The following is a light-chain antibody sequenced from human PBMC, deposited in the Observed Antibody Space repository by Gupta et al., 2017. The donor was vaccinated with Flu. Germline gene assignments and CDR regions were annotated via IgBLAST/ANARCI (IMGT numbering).Light chain of an antibody. CDR3: QSSDSGLRV. CDR1: SSNIGAAYD. CDR2: GNN. Sequence: QSVPTQPPSVSGAPWYRFTISHTGISSNIGAAYDVHWYQQLPGAALKVLIYGNNNRPSGVPDRFSGSKSGSSAALAITGLQAEDEGYYYCQSSDSGLRVFGGGTKVTVL. J-gene: IGLJ2*01. V-gene: IGLV1-40*01.